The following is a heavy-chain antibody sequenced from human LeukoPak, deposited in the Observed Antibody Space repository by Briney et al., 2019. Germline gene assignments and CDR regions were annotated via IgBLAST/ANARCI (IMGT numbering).Heavy chain of an antibody. Sequence: ASVKVSCKASGGTFSNYAISWVRQAPGQGLEWMGGTIPIFGTVNYGQNFQGRVTITADESTSTAYMELSSLRSEDTAVYYCAREVGSLGYYYYYMDVWGKGTTVTISS. V-gene: IGHV1-69*13. CDR3: AREVGSLGYYYYYMDV. D-gene: IGHD5-12*01. CDR2: TIPIFGTV. J-gene: IGHJ6*03. CDR1: GGTFSNYA.